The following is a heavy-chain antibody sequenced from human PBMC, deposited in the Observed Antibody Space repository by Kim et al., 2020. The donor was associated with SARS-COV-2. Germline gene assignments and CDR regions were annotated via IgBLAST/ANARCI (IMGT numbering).Heavy chain of an antibody. CDR1: GYTFRNYW. V-gene: IGHV5-10-1*01. Sequence: GESLKISCKASGYTFRNYWITWVRQMPGKGLEWMGRIDPSDSHSNYSPSFQGHVTMSVDDSITTAFLQWDSLEASDSAIYYCASFLYIDSHGFDFWGRGTLVTVSS. J-gene: IGHJ2*01. CDR2: IDPSDSHS. CDR3: ASFLYIDSHGFDF. D-gene: IGHD3-3*01.